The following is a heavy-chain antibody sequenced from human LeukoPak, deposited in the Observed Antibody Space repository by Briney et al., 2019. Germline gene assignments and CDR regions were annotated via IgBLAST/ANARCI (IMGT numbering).Heavy chain of an antibody. V-gene: IGHV3-11*04. CDR3: ARAGTQYGSGSYYSYFDY. CDR2: ISGNGGVI. Sequence: GGSLRLSCAASGFTFSDNYMTWVRQAPGKGLEWLSYISGNGGVIQYADSVKGRFTISRDNAKNSLYLQMNSLRAEDTAVYYCARAGTQYGSGSYYSYFDYWGQGTLVTVSS. CDR1: GFTFSDNY. J-gene: IGHJ4*02. D-gene: IGHD3-10*01.